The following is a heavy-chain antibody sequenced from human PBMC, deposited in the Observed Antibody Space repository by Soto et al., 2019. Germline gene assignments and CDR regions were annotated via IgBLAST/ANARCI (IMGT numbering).Heavy chain of an antibody. J-gene: IGHJ5*02. V-gene: IGHV3-48*02. CDR3: ARVYLNGDWFDP. Sequence: GGSLRLSCAASGFTFSSYSMDWVRQAPGKGLEWVSYISGGSSTIYYADSVKGRFTISRDNAKNSLYLQMNSLRDEDTAVYYCARVYLNGDWFDPWGQGTLVTVSS. D-gene: IGHD3-9*01. CDR1: GFTFSSYS. CDR2: ISGGSSTI.